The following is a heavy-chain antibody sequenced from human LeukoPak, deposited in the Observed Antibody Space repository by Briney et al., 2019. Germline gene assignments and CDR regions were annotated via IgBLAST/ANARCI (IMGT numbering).Heavy chain of an antibody. CDR1: GFTFSSYD. D-gene: IGHD3-22*01. Sequence: GGSLRLSCAASGFTFSSYDMHWVRQATGKGLEWVSAIGTAGDTYYPGSVKGRFTISRENAKNSLYLQMNSLRAGDTAVYYCARVRNYYDSSGYHSEAFDIWGQGTMVTVPS. CDR3: ARVRNYYDSSGYHSEAFDI. CDR2: IGTAGDT. J-gene: IGHJ3*02. V-gene: IGHV3-13*01.